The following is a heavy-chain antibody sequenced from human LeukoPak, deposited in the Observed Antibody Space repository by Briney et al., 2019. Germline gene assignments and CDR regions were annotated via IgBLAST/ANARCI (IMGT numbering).Heavy chain of an antibody. Sequence: GGSLILSCAASGFTFDDYAMHWVRQAPGKGLEWVSAISGSGGSTYYADSVKGRFTISRDNSKNTLYLQMNSLRAEDTAIYYCAKDLTAVAGYNWFDPWGQGTLVTVSS. J-gene: IGHJ5*02. CDR2: ISGSGGST. CDR1: GFTFDDYA. CDR3: AKDLTAVAGYNWFDP. D-gene: IGHD6-19*01. V-gene: IGHV3-23*01.